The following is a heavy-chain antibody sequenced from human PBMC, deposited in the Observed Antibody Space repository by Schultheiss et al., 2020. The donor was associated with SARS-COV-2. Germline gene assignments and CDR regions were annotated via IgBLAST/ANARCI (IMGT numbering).Heavy chain of an antibody. V-gene: IGHV3-21*01. CDR2: ISSSSSYI. CDR1: GFTVSSNY. D-gene: IGHD4-23*01. CDR3: ARDYGGKYRYYYMDV. J-gene: IGHJ6*03. Sequence: GGSLRLSCAASGFTVSSNYMSWVRQAPGKGLEWVSSISSSSSYIYYADSVKGRFTISRDNAKNSLYLQMNSLRAEDTAVYYCARDYGGKYRYYYMDVWGKGTTVTVSS.